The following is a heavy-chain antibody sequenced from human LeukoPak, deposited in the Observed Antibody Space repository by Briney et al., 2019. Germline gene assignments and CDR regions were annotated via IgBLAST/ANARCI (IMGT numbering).Heavy chain of an antibody. Sequence: SETLSLTCAVYGGSFSGYYWSWIRQPPGKGLEWIGEINHSGSTNYNPSLKSRVTISVDTSKNQFSLKLSSVTAADTAVYYCARGGPAYYDFWSGPRGNYYYYYGMGVWGQGTTVTVSS. V-gene: IGHV4-34*01. D-gene: IGHD3-3*01. CDR1: GGSFSGYY. CDR2: INHSGST. J-gene: IGHJ6*02. CDR3: ARGGPAYYDFWSGPRGNYYYYYGMGV.